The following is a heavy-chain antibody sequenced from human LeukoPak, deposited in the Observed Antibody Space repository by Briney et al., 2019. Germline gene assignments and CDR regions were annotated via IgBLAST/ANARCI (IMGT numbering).Heavy chain of an antibody. CDR3: ARLTPGFPFDP. J-gene: IGHJ5*02. CDR1: SGSISLYY. D-gene: IGHD4-11*01. Sequence: SETLSLTCTVTSGSISLYYWTWVRQPAGKGLEWIGRVYTGGSTNYNPSLKSRVTISVDTSKNQFSLKLSSVTAADTAVYYCARLTPGFPFDPWGQGTLVTVSS. CDR2: VYTGGST. V-gene: IGHV4-4*07.